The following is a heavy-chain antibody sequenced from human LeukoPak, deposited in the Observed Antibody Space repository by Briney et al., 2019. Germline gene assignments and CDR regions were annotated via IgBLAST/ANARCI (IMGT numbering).Heavy chain of an antibody. J-gene: IGHJ3*02. CDR3: ARDYELPDAFDI. CDR2: ISAYNGNT. CDR1: GYTFTSYG. Sequence: ASVKVSCKASGYTFTSYGISWVRQAPGQGLERMGWISAYNGNTNYAQKLQGRVTMTTDTSTSTAYMELRSLRSDDTAVYYCARDYELPDAFDIWGQGTMVTVSS. D-gene: IGHD1-7*01. V-gene: IGHV1-18*01.